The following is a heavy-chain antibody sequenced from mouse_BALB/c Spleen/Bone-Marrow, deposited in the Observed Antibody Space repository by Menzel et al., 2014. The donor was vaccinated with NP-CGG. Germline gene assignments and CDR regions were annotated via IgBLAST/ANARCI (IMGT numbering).Heavy chain of an antibody. V-gene: IGHV7-3*02. Sequence: EVQLVESGGGLVQPGGSLRLSCTTSGFTFTDYYMSWVRQPPGKALEWLAFIRNKAYGYTTEYSASVRGRFTISRDNSQSILYLQMNTLRAEDSATYYCARFPMDYWGQGTSATVSS. CDR2: IRNKAYGYTT. J-gene: IGHJ4*01. CDR3: ARFPMDY. CDR1: GFTFTDYY.